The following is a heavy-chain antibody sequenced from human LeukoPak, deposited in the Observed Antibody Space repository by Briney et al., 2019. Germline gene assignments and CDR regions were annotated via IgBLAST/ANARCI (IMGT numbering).Heavy chain of an antibody. CDR2: INHSGST. V-gene: IGHV4-34*01. CDR1: GGSFSGYY. J-gene: IGHJ3*02. CDR3: ARRKDIVVMVAAPDGGAFDI. Sequence: SETLSLTCAVYGGSFSGYYWSWIRQPPGKGLEWIGEINHSGSTNYNPSLKSRVTISVDTSKNQFSLKLSSVTAADTAVYYCARRKDIVVMVAAPDGGAFDIWGQGTMVTVSS. D-gene: IGHD2-15*01.